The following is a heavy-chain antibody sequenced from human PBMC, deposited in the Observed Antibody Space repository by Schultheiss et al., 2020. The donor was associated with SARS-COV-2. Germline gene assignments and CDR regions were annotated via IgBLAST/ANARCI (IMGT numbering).Heavy chain of an antibody. D-gene: IGHD1-26*01. J-gene: IGHJ4*02. CDR2: ISYSGSP. CDR1: GGSISSYY. Sequence: SETLSLTCTVSGGSISSYYWGWIRQPPGTGLEWIGYISYSGSPSSNPSLKSRVTLSVDTSKNQFSLKLSSVTAADTAVYYCARAGAPLTSIDFWGRGTLVTVSS. V-gene: IGHV4-59*01. CDR3: ARAGAPLTSIDF.